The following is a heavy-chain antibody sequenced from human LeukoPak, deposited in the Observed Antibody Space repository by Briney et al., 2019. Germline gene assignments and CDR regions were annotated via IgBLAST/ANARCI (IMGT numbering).Heavy chain of an antibody. CDR2: IYYSGST. D-gene: IGHD4-17*01. CDR1: GGSISSYY. V-gene: IGHV4-59*12. Sequence: SETLSLTCTVSGGSISSYYWSWIRQPPGKGLEWIGYIYYSGSTNYNPSLKSRVTISVDTSKNQFSPKLSSVTAADTAVYYCARDTDGDYSFDYWGQGTLVTVSS. CDR3: ARDTDGDYSFDY. J-gene: IGHJ4*02.